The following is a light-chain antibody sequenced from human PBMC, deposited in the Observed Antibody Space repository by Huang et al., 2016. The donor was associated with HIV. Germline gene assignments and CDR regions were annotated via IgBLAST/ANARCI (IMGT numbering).Light chain of an antibody. J-gene: IGKJ3*01. V-gene: IGKV3-15*01. CDR1: QSVSSN. Sequence: EIVMTQSPATLSVSPGERATLSCRASQSVSSNLAWYQQNPGQAPRLRIYGASTRATGIPARFSGSGSGTEFTLTSSRLQSEDFAVYYCQQYNNWPKVFTFGPGTKVDIK. CDR3: QQYNNWPKVFT. CDR2: GAS.